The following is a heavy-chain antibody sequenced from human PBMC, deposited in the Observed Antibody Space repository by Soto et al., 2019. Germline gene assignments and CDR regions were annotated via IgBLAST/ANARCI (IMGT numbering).Heavy chain of an antibody. CDR1: GGSISSYY. V-gene: IGHV4-59*01. D-gene: IGHD3-10*01. CDR3: ARSLWFGELLPFDS. J-gene: IGHJ4*02. Sequence: QVQLQESGPGLMKPSETLSLTCTVSGGSISSYYWSWIRQPPGKGLECIGYIHYSGNNHYNPSLKSRVAISVDTSKNQCSLKLTSVTAADTAVYYCARSLWFGELLPFDSWGQGTLVTVSS. CDR2: IHYSGNN.